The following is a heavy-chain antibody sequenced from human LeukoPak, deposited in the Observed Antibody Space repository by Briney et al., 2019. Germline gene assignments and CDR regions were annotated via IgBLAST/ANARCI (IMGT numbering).Heavy chain of an antibody. CDR3: ARGSSSNSWYFDY. CDR1: GDSVSSNSAT. CDR2: TYYRSKWYN. V-gene: IGHV6-1*01. J-gene: IGHJ4*02. D-gene: IGHD6-13*01. Sequence: SQTLSLTCAISGDSVSSNSATWTWIRQSPSRGLEWLGRTYYRSKWYNDDAVSMKSRITINPDTSKNQFSLQLNSVTPEDTAVYYCARGSSSNSWYFDYWGQGALVTVSS.